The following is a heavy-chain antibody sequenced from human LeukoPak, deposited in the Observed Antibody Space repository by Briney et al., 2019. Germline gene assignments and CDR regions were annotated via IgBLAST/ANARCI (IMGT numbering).Heavy chain of an antibody. Sequence: ASVTVPCKASGYTFTGYYMHWVRQAPGQGLEWTGWINPNSGGTNYAQKFQGRVTMTRDTSISTAYMELSRLRSDDTAVYYCARDLYGGNRLLSLPHWGQGSLVTVSS. CDR3: ARDLYGGNRLLSLPH. CDR2: INPNSGGT. D-gene: IGHD2-2*01. V-gene: IGHV1-2*02. CDR1: GYTFTGYY. J-gene: IGHJ4*02.